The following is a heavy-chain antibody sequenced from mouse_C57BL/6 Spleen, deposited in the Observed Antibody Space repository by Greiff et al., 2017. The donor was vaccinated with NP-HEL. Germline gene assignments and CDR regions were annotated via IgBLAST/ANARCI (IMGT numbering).Heavy chain of an antibody. CDR2: ISSGGDYI. V-gene: IGHV5-9-1*02. D-gene: IGHD1-1*01. Sequence: EVKLVESGEGLVKPGGSLKLSCAASGFTFSSYAMSWVRQTPEKRLEWVAYISSGGDYIYYADTVKGRFTISRDNARNTLYLQMSSLKSEDTAMYYRTRGTTVVTDDWYFDVWGTGTTVTVSS. CDR3: TRGTTVVTDDWYFDV. J-gene: IGHJ1*03. CDR1: GFTFSSYA.